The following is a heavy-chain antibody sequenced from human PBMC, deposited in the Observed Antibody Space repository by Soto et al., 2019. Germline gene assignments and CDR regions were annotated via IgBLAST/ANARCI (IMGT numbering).Heavy chain of an antibody. J-gene: IGHJ4*02. CDR3: ARAKLCNTISCPHSFDI. V-gene: IGHV4-4*02. CDR1: GASISTNNW. CDR2: VYHSGTT. Sequence: SETLSLTCDVSGASISTNNWWSWVRQSPGQGLEWIAEVYHSGTTNSNPSLKSRVTISVDTSKNQFSLMLASVTAADTAVYYCARAKLCNTISCPHSFDIWGQGTLVTVS. D-gene: IGHD3-10*01.